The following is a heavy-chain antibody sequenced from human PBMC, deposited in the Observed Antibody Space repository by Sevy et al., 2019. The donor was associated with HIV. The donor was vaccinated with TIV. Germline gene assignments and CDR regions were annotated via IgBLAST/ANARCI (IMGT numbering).Heavy chain of an antibody. Sequence: SETLSLTCAVYAGSFSGYYWSWIRQPPGKGLEWIGEINHSGSTNYNPSLKSRVTISVDTSKNQFSLKLSSVTAADTAVYYCARASLLRGDYGIDYWGQGTLVTVSS. CDR2: INHSGST. D-gene: IGHD4-17*01. CDR1: AGSFSGYY. CDR3: ARASLLRGDYGIDY. J-gene: IGHJ4*02. V-gene: IGHV4-34*01.